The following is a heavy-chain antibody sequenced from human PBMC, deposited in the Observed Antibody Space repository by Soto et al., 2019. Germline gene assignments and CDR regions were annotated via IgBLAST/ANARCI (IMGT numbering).Heavy chain of an antibody. CDR2: ISYDGSNK. D-gene: IGHD6-13*01. CDR1: GFTFSSYG. Sequence: GGSLRLSCAASGFTFSSYGMHWVRQAPGKGLEWVAVISYDGSNKYYADSVKGRFTISRDNSKNTLYLQMNSLRAEDTAVYYCANHGAAADGLDYWGQGTLVTVSS. V-gene: IGHV3-30*18. CDR3: ANHGAAADGLDY. J-gene: IGHJ4*02.